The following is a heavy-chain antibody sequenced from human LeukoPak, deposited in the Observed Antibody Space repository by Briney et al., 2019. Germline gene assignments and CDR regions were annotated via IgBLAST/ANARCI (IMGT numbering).Heavy chain of an antibody. Sequence: PGGSLRLSCAASGFTFDDYAMHWVRQAPGKGLEWVSGISWNSGSIGYADSVKGRFTISRDNAKNSLYLQMNSLRAEDTALYYCAKGPGGSWRFDYWGQGTLVTVSS. CDR2: ISWNSGSI. V-gene: IGHV3-9*01. CDR3: AKGPGGSWRFDY. CDR1: GFTFDDYA. J-gene: IGHJ4*02. D-gene: IGHD6-13*01.